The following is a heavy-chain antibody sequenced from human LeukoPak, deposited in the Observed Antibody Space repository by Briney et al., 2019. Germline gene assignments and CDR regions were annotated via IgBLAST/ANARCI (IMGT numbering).Heavy chain of an antibody. D-gene: IGHD3-22*01. Sequence: PGGSLRLSCAASGFTFSSYSMNWVRQAPGKGLEWVSYISSSSTIYYADSVKGRFTISRDNAKNSVFLQINSLRDEDTAVYYCAIMTTYYDSSAYYPFQHWGQGTLVTVSS. CDR2: ISSSSTI. J-gene: IGHJ1*01. CDR1: GFTFSSYS. V-gene: IGHV3-48*02. CDR3: AIMTTYYDSSAYYPFQH.